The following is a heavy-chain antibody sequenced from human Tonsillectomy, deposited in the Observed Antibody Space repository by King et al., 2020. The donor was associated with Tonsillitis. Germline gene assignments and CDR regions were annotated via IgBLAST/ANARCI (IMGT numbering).Heavy chain of an antibody. CDR1: GFTFSSYG. J-gene: IGHJ4*02. CDR2: KWCDGSNK. CDR3: ARDRDYGNDY. D-gene: IGHD4-17*01. V-gene: IGHV3-33*08. Sequence: VQLVESGGGVVQPGRSLRLSCAASGFTFSSYGMHWVRQAPGKGPEWVAGKWCDGSNKYYADYVKGRLTISRDNSKNTLYLQMNSLRAEDTAVYYCARDRDYGNDYWGQGTLVTVSS.